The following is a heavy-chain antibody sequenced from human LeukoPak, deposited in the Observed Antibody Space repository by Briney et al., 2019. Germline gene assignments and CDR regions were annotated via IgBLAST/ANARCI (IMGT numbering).Heavy chain of an antibody. J-gene: IGHJ4*02. CDR2: IKQDGSEK. D-gene: IGHD6-13*01. CDR3: ASSIAAGLVY. CDR1: GFTFSSYW. Sequence: GGSLRLSCAASGFTFSSYWMSWVRQAPGKGLEWVANIKQDGSEKYYVDSVKGRFTISRDNSKNTLYLQMNSLRAEDTAVYYCASSIAAGLVYWGQGTLVTVSS. V-gene: IGHV3-7*01.